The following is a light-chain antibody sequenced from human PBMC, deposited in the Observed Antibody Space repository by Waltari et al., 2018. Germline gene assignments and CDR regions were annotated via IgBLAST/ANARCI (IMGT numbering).Light chain of an antibody. CDR2: DDS. V-gene: IGLV3-21*03. Sequence: SYVLTQPPSVSVAPGKTARITCGGNNIGSKSVHWYQQKPGQAPVLVVYDDSDRPSGIPEGFSGSNSGNTATLTSSRVEAGDEADYYCQVWDSSSDHRVFGGGTKLTVL. CDR3: QVWDSSSDHRV. J-gene: IGLJ2*01. CDR1: NIGSKS.